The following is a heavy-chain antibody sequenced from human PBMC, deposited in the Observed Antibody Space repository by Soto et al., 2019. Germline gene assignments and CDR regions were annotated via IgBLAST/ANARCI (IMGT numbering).Heavy chain of an antibody. Sequence: PSETLSLTCTVSGGSISRGGYYWSWIRQPPGKGLEWIGYIYYSGSTSYNPSLKSRVAISIDRSKNQFSLRLSSVTAADTALYYCARGLGYCSTTTCSEDWFDPWGPGTLVTVSS. CDR1: GGSISRGGYY. CDR3: ARGLGYCSTTTCSEDWFDP. D-gene: IGHD2-2*03. J-gene: IGHJ5*02. CDR2: IYYSGST. V-gene: IGHV4-30-4*01.